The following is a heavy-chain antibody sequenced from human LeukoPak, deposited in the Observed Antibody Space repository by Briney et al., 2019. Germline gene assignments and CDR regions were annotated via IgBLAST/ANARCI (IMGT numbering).Heavy chain of an antibody. CDR1: GFTFSSYA. Sequence: GGSLRLSCAASGFTFSSYAMHWVRQAPGKGLEWVSAISGSGVATYYADSVKGRFTISRDNSKNTLYLQMNSLRAGDTAVYYCAKGNYDFWSGYPGLSYFDYWGQGTLVTVSS. J-gene: IGHJ4*02. V-gene: IGHV3-23*01. CDR3: AKGNYDFWSGYPGLSYFDY. D-gene: IGHD3-3*01. CDR2: ISGSGVAT.